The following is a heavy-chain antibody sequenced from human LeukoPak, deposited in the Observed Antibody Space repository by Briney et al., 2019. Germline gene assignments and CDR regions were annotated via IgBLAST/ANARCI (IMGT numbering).Heavy chain of an antibody. V-gene: IGHV3-7*01. CDR3: ARPNGDYVWGSYRS. CDR2: IKQDGSEK. J-gene: IGHJ5*02. CDR1: GFTFSSYW. D-gene: IGHD3-16*02. Sequence: GGSLRLSCAASGFTFSSYWMSWVRQAPGKGLEWVANIKQDGSEKYYVDSVKGRFTISRDNAKNSLYLQMNSLRAEETAVYYCARPNGDYVWGSYRSWGQGTLVTVSS.